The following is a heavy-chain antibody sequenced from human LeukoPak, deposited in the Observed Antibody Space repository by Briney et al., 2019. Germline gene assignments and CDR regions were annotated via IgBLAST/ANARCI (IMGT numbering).Heavy chain of an antibody. D-gene: IGHD3-22*01. CDR1: GFTFTSSA. V-gene: IGHV1-58*01. CDR2: IVVGSGNT. CDR3: AAEAAYYYDSRDAFDI. Sequence: SVKVSCKASGFTFTSSAVQWVRQARGQRLEWIGWIVVGSGNTNYAQKFQERVTITRDMSTSLVYMELSSLRSEDTAVYYCAAEAAYYYDSRDAFDIWGQGTMVTVSS. J-gene: IGHJ3*02.